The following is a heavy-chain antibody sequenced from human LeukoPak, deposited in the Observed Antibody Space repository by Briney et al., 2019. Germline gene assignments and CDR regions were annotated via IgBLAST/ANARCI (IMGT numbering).Heavy chain of an antibody. CDR1: GGTFISYA. J-gene: IGHJ3*02. V-gene: IGHV1-69*01. Sequence: ASXKVSCKASGGTFISYAISWVRQAPGQGIEWMGGIIPIFGTANYAQKFQGRVTITADESTSTAYIELSSLRSEDTAVYYCARDPCGGDCYHDAFDIWGQGTMVTVSS. CDR2: IIPIFGTA. D-gene: IGHD2-21*01. CDR3: ARDPCGGDCYHDAFDI.